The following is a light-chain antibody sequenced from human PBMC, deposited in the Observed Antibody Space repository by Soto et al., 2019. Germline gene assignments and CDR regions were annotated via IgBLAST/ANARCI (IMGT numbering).Light chain of an antibody. CDR2: DAS. CDR3: QQYNSYSPET. V-gene: IGKV1-5*01. Sequence: DIQMTQVPSTLFASVGDRVTITCRASQSISRWLAWYQQKPGKAPKLLIYDASNLEKGIPSRFSGRGSAPEFSLTNSSLQPDDFGTYFCQQYNSYSPETFGQGTKVEI. CDR1: QSISRW. J-gene: IGKJ1*01.